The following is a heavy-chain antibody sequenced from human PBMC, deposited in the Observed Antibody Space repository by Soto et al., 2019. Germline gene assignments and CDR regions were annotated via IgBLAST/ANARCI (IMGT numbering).Heavy chain of an antibody. J-gene: IGHJ4*02. Sequence: QVQLQESGPGLVKPSQTLSLTCTVSGGSISSVGYYWSWIRQHPGKGLEWLGYIYYSASTYYNQSLKRRVTESVDTSKNQFSLQLSSVNAADTAVYYCARAVRISDSSSFVYFDYWGQGTLVTVSS. CDR3: ARAVRISDSSSFVYFDY. D-gene: IGHD6-6*01. CDR2: IYYSAST. CDR1: GGSISSVGYY. V-gene: IGHV4-31*03.